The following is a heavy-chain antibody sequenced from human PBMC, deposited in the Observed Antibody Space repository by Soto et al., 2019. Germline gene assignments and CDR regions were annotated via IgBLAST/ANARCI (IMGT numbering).Heavy chain of an antibody. CDR2: IYYSGST. J-gene: IGHJ5*02. Sequence: QVQLQESGPGLVKPSQTLSLTCTVSGGSISSGDYYWSWIRQPPGKGLEWIGYIYYSGSTYYNPSLKSRVNISVDTSKNHISLKLSSVTAADTAVYYCASSIAAAGRGWFDPWGQGTLVTVSS. CDR1: GGSISSGDYY. CDR3: ASSIAAAGRGWFDP. D-gene: IGHD6-13*01. V-gene: IGHV4-30-4*01.